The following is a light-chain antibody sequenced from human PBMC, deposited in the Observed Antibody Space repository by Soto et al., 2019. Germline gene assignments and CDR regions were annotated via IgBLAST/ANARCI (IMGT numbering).Light chain of an antibody. CDR3: QQYNNWPRT. J-gene: IGKJ1*01. CDR2: GAS. Sequence: EIVMTQSPATLSVSPWERATLSCGASHSVSSNLAWYQQKPGQAPRLLIYGASTRATGIPARFSGSGSGTEFTLTISSLQSEDFAVYYCQQYNNWPRTFGQGTKVDIK. CDR1: HSVSSN. V-gene: IGKV3-15*01.